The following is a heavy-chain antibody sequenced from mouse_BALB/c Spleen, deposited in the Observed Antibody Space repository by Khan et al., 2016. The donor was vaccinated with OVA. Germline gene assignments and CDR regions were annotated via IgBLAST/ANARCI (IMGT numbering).Heavy chain of an antibody. Sequence: QVQLKQSGAELAKPGASVKMSCKASGYTFTSYWMHWVKQRPGQGLEWIGYINPSAGYTDYNQKFKDQATLTADTSSSTAYMQLNSLTSEDSAVYYCARDRIDYWGQGTTLTVSS. CDR1: GYTFTSYW. CDR2: INPSAGYT. V-gene: IGHV1-7*01. CDR3: ARDRIDY. J-gene: IGHJ2*01.